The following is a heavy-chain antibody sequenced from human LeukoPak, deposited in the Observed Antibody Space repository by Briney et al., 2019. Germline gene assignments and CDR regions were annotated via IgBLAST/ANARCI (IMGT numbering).Heavy chain of an antibody. CDR3: ANSIAAVYYYYGMDV. J-gene: IGHJ6*02. D-gene: IGHD6-13*01. V-gene: IGHV3-23*01. Sequence: GSLRLSCAASGFTFSSYAMSWVRQAPGKGLEWVSAISGSGGSTYYADSVKGRFTISRDNSKNTLYLQMNSLRAEDTAVYYCANSIAAVYYYYGMDVWGQGTTVTVSS. CDR2: ISGSGGST. CDR1: GFTFSSYA.